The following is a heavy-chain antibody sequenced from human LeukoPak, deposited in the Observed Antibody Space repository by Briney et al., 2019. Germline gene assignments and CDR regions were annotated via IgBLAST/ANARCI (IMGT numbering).Heavy chain of an antibody. CDR2: INPNSGGT. CDR3: ARGETGDLYAFDI. CDR1: GYTFTGYY. Sequence: ASVKASCKASGYTFTGYYMHWVRQAPGQGLEWMGWINPNSGGTNYAQKFQGRVTMTRDTSISTAYMELSRLRSDDTAVYYCARGETGDLYAFDIWGQGTMVTVSS. J-gene: IGHJ3*02. V-gene: IGHV1-2*02. D-gene: IGHD4-17*01.